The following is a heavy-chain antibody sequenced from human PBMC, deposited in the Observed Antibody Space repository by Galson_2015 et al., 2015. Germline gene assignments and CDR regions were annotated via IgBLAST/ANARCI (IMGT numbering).Heavy chain of an antibody. CDR1: GFTFSSYG. V-gene: IGHV3-33*01. CDR3: ARERGYCTNGVCYSQKFDY. CDR2: IWYDGSNK. Sequence: SLRLSCAASGFTFSSYGMHWVRQAPGKGLEWVAVIWYDGSNKYYADSVKGRFTISRDNSKNTLHLQMNSLRAEDTAVYYCARERGYCTNGVCYSQKFDYWGQGTLVTVSS. D-gene: IGHD2-8*01. J-gene: IGHJ4*02.